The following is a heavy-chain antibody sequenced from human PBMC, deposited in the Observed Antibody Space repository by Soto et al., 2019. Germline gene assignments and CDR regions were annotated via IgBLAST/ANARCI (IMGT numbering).Heavy chain of an antibody. CDR3: ARDTNVVLPHRYYGMDV. Sequence: QVQLVQSGAEVKKPGASVKVSCTASGYTFTTYYIHWVRQAPGQGLEWMGIINPKTGSTSSPQRLRGRLTLDRDTSTRTVYMALSSLGSEDTAVYYCARDTNVVLPHRYYGMDVWGQGTTVTVSS. V-gene: IGHV1-46*01. CDR2: INPKTGST. J-gene: IGHJ6*02. D-gene: IGHD6-6*01. CDR1: GYTFTTYY.